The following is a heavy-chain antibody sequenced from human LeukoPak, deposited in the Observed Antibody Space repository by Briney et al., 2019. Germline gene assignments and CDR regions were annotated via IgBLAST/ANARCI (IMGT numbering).Heavy chain of an antibody. Sequence: GGSLRLSCAASGFRFSTYWLTWVRQAPGKGLEWVANIKRDGSAKYYVDSAKGRFTISRDNAKNSLFLQMNSLRAEDTAVYYCAVQNGEYSYGMDVWGQGTTVTVSS. J-gene: IGHJ6*02. CDR1: GFRFSTYW. V-gene: IGHV3-7*01. CDR2: IKRDGSAK. CDR3: AVQNGEYSYGMDV. D-gene: IGHD2/OR15-2a*01.